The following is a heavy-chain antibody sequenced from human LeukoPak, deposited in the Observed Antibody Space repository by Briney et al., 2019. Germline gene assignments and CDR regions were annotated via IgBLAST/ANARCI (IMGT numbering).Heavy chain of an antibody. V-gene: IGHV1-2*02. Sequence: VASVKVSCKASGYTFTGYYMHWVRQAPGQGLEWMGWINPNSGGTNYAQKFQGRVTMTRDTSISTAYMELSRLRSEDTAVYYCARDLSGYSSSWPLDYWGQGTLVTVSS. D-gene: IGHD6-13*01. CDR1: GYTFTGYY. J-gene: IGHJ4*02. CDR3: ARDLSGYSSSWPLDY. CDR2: INPNSGGT.